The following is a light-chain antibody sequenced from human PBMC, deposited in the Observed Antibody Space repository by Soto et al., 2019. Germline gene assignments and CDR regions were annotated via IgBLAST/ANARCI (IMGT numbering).Light chain of an antibody. V-gene: IGLV2-14*03. J-gene: IGLJ2*01. CDR3: SSYTSSTPVV. CDR1: SSDVGVYDY. CDR2: DVT. Sequence: QSALTQPASVSGSLGQSITISCTGTSSDVGVYDYVSWYQQHPGKAPKLMIYDVTNRPSGVSNRFSGSKSGNTASLTISGLQAEDEADYYCSSYTSSTPVVFGGGTKLTVL.